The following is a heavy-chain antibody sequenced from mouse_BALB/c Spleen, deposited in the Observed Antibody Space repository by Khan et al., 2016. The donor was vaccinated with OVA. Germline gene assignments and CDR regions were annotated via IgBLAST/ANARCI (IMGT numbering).Heavy chain of an antibody. CDR2: IRSGGST. D-gene: IGHD2-14*01. V-gene: IGHV2-2*01. CDR3: ARNSYMSDFTD. CDR1: GFSLSTYG. Sequence: QVQLKQSGPGLVQPSQSLSITCTVSGFSLSTYGIHWIRQSQGKGLEWLGVIRSGGSTDYNGAFISRLNITKDNSKSQVFFKMNSLQADDTAIYYCARNSYMSDFTDWGQGTLVTVSA. J-gene: IGHJ3*01.